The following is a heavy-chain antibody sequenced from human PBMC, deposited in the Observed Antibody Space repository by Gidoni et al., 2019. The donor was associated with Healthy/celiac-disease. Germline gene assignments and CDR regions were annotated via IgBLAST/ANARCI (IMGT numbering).Heavy chain of an antibody. Sequence: QVQLQESGPGLVKPSETLSLTCTVSGCSISSYYWSWIRQPAGKGLEWIGRIYTSGSTNYNPSLKSRVTMSVDTSKNQFSLKLSSVTAADTAVYYCARVIASAPLWSGYYPPDNWFDPWGQGTLVTVSS. D-gene: IGHD3-3*01. J-gene: IGHJ5*02. CDR2: IYTSGST. CDR1: GCSISSYY. V-gene: IGHV4-4*07. CDR3: ARVIASAPLWSGYYPPDNWFDP.